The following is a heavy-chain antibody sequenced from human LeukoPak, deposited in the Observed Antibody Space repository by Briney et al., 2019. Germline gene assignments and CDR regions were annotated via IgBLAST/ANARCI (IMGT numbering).Heavy chain of an antibody. CDR3: ARVRGYYFRACDI. CDR2: ISSWSTYT. V-gene: IGHV3-21*01. J-gene: IGHJ3*02. D-gene: IGHD3-22*01. CDR1: GFTFSSYT. Sequence: GGSLRLSCAASGFTFSSYTMNWVRQAPGKGMEWVSSISSWSTYTYYADSVKGRFTISRDNAKNSLFLQMNSLRAEDTAVYYCARVRGYYFRACDIWGQGTMVTVSS.